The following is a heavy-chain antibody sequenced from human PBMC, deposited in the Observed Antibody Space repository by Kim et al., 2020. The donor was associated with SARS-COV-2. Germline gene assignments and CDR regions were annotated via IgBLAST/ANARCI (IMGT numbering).Heavy chain of an antibody. J-gene: IGHJ5*02. CDR2: T. V-gene: IGHV4-59*01. Sequence: TNTTPSLNGRVTISIDTSRNQFSLKLSSVTAADTAVYYCARRRSLTSSFDPWGQGTLVTVSS. CDR3: ARRRSLTSSFDP. D-gene: IGHD3-10*01.